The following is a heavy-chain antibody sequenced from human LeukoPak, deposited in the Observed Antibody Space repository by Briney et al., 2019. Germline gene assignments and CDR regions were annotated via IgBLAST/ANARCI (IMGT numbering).Heavy chain of an antibody. CDR3: AKDLGGYGSGSPDWFDP. D-gene: IGHD3-10*01. J-gene: IGHJ5*02. Sequence: HTAGSLRFYCAASGFTFSSYAMSWVRQAPGKGLEWVSAISGSGGSTYYADSVKGRFTISRDNSKNTLYLQMNSLRAEDTAVYYCAKDLGGYGSGSPDWFDPWGQGTLVTVSS. CDR1: GFTFSSYA. CDR2: ISGSGGST. V-gene: IGHV3-23*01.